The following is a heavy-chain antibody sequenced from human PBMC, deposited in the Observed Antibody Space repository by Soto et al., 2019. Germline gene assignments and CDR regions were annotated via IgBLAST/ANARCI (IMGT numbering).Heavy chain of an antibody. Sequence: LSLTGTVSGGSISSGGYYWSWVRQHPGKGLEWIGYIYYSGSTYYNPSLKSRVTISVDTSKNQFSLKLSSVTAADTAVYYCARVVYSGYPNLDYWGQGTLVTVS. J-gene: IGHJ4*02. D-gene: IGHD5-12*01. V-gene: IGHV4-31*03. CDR1: GGSISSGGYY. CDR2: IYYSGST. CDR3: ARVVYSGYPNLDY.